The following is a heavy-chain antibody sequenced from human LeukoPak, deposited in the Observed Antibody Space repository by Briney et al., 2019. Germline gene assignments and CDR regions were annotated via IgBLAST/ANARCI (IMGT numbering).Heavy chain of an antibody. D-gene: IGHD3-22*01. J-gene: IGHJ4*02. CDR3: ARGGGSYYDSSFDY. CDR2: IYYNGST. Sequence: SETLSLTCTVSGGSISSYYWRWIRQPPGKGLEWVGYIYYNGSTNYNPSLTSRVTISVDTSNNQFSLKLSSVTAAYTAVYYCARGGGSYYDSSFDYWGEGTLVTVSS. V-gene: IGHV4-59*01. CDR1: GGSISSYY.